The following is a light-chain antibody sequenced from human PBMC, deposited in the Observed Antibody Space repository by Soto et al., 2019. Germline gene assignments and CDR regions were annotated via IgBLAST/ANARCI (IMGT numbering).Light chain of an antibody. V-gene: IGKV3-15*01. J-gene: IGKJ4*01. CDR1: QSVRSN. CDR3: QKCGVAPFT. Sequence: EIVMTQSPATLSVSPGERATLSCRASQSVRSNLAWYQQKPGQSPRLLIYGASTRATGIPARFSGSGSGTQFTLTISSLQPEDVATYYCQKCGVAPFTFRGGTKVDIK. CDR2: GAS.